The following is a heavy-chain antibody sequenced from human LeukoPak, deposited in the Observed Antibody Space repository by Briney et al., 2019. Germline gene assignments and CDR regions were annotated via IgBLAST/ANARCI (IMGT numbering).Heavy chain of an antibody. J-gene: IGHJ4*02. D-gene: IGHD5-12*01. V-gene: IGHV4-31*03. Sequence: SETLSLTCTASGGSISSGGYYWSWIRQHPGKGLEWIGYIYYSGSTYYNPSLKSRVTISVDTSKNQFSLKLSSVTAADTAVYYCAREGMVATRGWYFDYWSQGTLITVSS. CDR3: AREGMVATRGWYFDY. CDR1: GGSISSGGYY. CDR2: IYYSGST.